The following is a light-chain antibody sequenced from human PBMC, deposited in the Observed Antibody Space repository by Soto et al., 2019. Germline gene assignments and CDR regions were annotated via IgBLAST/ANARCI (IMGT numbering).Light chain of an antibody. CDR1: SSDVGAYAY. Sequence: ALTQPPSASGSPGQSVTISCTGTSSDVGAYAYVSWYQQHPGKAPKLMIYEVSKRPSGVPDRFSGSKSGNMASLTVSGLQAEDEADYYCSSYAGSNNVVFGGGTKLTVL. J-gene: IGLJ2*01. CDR3: SSYAGSNNVV. CDR2: EVS. V-gene: IGLV2-8*01.